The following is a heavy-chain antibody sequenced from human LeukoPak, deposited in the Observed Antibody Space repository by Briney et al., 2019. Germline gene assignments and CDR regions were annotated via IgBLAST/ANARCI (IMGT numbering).Heavy chain of an antibody. Sequence: PGGSLRLSCAASGFTFSSYWMSWVRQAPGKGLEWVANIKQDGSEKYYVDSVKGRFTISRDNAKNSLYLQMNSLRAEDTAVYYCARDDCSSISCYHNWFDPWGQGTLVTVSS. CDR1: GFTFSSYW. CDR3: ARDDCSSISCYHNWFDP. J-gene: IGHJ5*02. V-gene: IGHV3-7*01. CDR2: IKQDGSEK. D-gene: IGHD2-2*01.